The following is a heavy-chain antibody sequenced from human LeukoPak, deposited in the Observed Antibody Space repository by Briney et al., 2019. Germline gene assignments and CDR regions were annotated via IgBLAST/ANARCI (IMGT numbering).Heavy chain of an antibody. D-gene: IGHD1-26*01. CDR2: IYHSGST. J-gene: IGHJ4*02. Sequence: SETLSLTCTVSGYSISSGYYWGWIRQPLGKGLEWIGSIYHSGSTYYNPSLKSRVTISVDTSKNQFSLKLSSVTAADTAVYYCARALCGGSYCVDYWGQGTLVTVSS. V-gene: IGHV4-38-2*02. CDR1: GYSISSGYY. CDR3: ARALCGGSYCVDY.